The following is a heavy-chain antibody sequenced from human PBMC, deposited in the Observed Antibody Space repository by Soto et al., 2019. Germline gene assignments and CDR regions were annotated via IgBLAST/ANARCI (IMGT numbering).Heavy chain of an antibody. Sequence: ETLSLTCAVYGGSFSGYYWSWIRQPPGKGLEWIGEINHSGSTNYNPSLKSRVTISVDTSKNQFSLKLSSVTAADTAVYYCARYNRWQLVHDYWGQGTLVTVSS. CDR2: INHSGST. CDR3: ARYNRWQLVHDY. J-gene: IGHJ4*02. CDR1: GGSFSGYY. D-gene: IGHD6-6*01. V-gene: IGHV4-34*01.